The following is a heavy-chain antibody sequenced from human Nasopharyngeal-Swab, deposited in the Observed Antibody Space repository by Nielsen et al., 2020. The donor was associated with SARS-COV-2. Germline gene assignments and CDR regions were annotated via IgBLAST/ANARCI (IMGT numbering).Heavy chain of an antibody. Sequence: GGSLRLSYAASGFTFDDYAMHWVRQAPGKGLEWVSGISWNSGSTGYADSVKGRFTISRDNAKSSLYLQMNSLRAEDTALYYCAKDNGSGWYEFDYWGQGTLVTVSS. CDR3: AKDNGSGWYEFDY. CDR2: ISWNSGST. CDR1: GFTFDDYA. J-gene: IGHJ4*02. D-gene: IGHD6-19*01. V-gene: IGHV3-9*01.